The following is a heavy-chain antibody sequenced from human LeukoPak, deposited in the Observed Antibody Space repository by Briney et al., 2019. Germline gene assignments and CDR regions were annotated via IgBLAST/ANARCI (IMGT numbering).Heavy chain of an antibody. V-gene: IGHV4-59*01. CDR3: ARGGNYDDAFDV. D-gene: IGHD4-11*01. CDR1: GGSISSYY. J-gene: IGHJ3*01. CDR2: IYYSGST. Sequence: SETLSLTCTVSGGSISSYYWSWIRQPPGKGLEWIGYIYYSGSTNYNPSLESRVTISLDTPKNQFSLKLSSVTAADTAVYYCARGGNYDDAFDVWGQGTMVTVSS.